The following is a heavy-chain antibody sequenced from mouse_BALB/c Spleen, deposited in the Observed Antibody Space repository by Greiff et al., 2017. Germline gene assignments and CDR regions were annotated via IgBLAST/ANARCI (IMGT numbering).Heavy chain of an antibody. CDR3: ARQGGLYDGYYGYFDY. CDR2: ISSGGSYT. Sequence: EVKVVESGGGLVKLGGSLKLSCAASGFTFSSYYMSWVRQTPEKRLEWVATISSGGSYTYYPDSVKGRFTISRDNAKNTLYLQMSSLKSEDTAMYYCARQGGLYDGYYGYFDYWGQGTTLTVSS. D-gene: IGHD2-3*01. CDR1: GFTFSSYY. J-gene: IGHJ2*01. V-gene: IGHV5-6*03.